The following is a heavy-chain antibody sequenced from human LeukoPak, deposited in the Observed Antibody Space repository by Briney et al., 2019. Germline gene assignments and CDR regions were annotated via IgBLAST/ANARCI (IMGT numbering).Heavy chain of an antibody. J-gene: IGHJ6*03. CDR3: ARDPGREYGSGSSGYYYYMDV. Sequence: GGSLRLSCAASGFTFSNYDMHWVRQTTRKSLEWVSTVGSGRDTYYTDSVKGRFTISRGSAKNSVYLQLNNLGPGDTAVYYCARDPGREYGSGSSGYYYYMDVWGKGTTVTVSS. V-gene: IGHV3-13*01. CDR2: VGSGRDT. CDR1: GFTFSNYD. D-gene: IGHD3-10*01.